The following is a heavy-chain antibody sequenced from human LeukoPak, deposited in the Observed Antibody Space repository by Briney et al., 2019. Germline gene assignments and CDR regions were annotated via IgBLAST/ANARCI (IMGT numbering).Heavy chain of an antibody. CDR3: ARHSTVTRRGNFDY. CDR1: GGSISSGGYY. CDR2: IYYSGST. V-gene: IGHV4-61*08. Sequence: SETLSLTCTVSGGSISSGGYYWSWIRQHPGKGLEWIGYIYYSGSTNYNPSLKSRVTISVDTSKNQFSLKLSSVTAADTAVYYCARHSTVTRRGNFDYWGQGTLVTVSS. J-gene: IGHJ4*02. D-gene: IGHD4-17*01.